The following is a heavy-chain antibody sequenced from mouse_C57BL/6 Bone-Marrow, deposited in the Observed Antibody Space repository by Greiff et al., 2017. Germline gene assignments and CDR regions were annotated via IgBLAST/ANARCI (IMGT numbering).Heavy chain of an antibody. CDR2: IYPTSGRT. J-gene: IGHJ1*03. CDR1: GYTFTSYW. Sequence: QVQLKESGAELVKPGASVKMSCKASGYTFTSYWITWVKQRPGHGLEWIGDIYPTSGRTNYNEKFKSKAILTVDTSSNTAYMQRSSLTSEDSAVFYGARSGPRRRGFDCGGRGTGLTVT. V-gene: IGHV1-55*01. CDR3: ARSGPRRRGFDCGG. D-gene: IGHD2-13*01.